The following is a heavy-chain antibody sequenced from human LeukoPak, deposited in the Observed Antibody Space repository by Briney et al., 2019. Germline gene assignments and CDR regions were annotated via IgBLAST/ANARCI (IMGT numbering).Heavy chain of an antibody. CDR2: MNPNSGNT. D-gene: IGHD3-9*01. CDR3: ARDGYYDILTGYSPPYGMDV. V-gene: IGHV1-8*01. CDR1: GYTFTSYD. Sequence: GASVKVSCKASGYTFTSYDINWVRQATGQGLEWMGWMNPNSGNTGYAQKFQGRVTMTRNTSISTAYMELSSLRSEDTAVYYCARDGYYDILTGYSPPYGMDVWGQGTAVTVSS. J-gene: IGHJ6*02.